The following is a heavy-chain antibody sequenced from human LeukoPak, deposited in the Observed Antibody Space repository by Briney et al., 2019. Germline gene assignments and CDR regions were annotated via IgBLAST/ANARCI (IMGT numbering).Heavy chain of an antibody. CDR3: ASDRSGPSNDAFDI. Sequence: ASVKVSCKASGYTFTSYGISWVRQAPGQGLEWMGRIIPIFGIANYAQKFQGRVTITADKSTSTAYMELSSLRSEDTAVYYCASDRSGPSNDAFDIWGQGTMVTVSS. J-gene: IGHJ3*02. V-gene: IGHV1-69*04. D-gene: IGHD2-15*01. CDR2: IIPIFGIA. CDR1: GYTFTSYG.